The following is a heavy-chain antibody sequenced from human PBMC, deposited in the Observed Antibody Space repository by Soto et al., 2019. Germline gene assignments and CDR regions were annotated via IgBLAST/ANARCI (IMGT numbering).Heavy chain of an antibody. V-gene: IGHV3-9*01. D-gene: IGHD2-2*01. Sequence: EVQLVESGGGLVQPGRSLRLSCAASGFTFDDYAMHWVRQAPGKGLEWVSGISWNSGSIGYADSVKGRFTISRDNAKNSLYLQNNSLRGEGKGLYYCAKDTSPGYWIRTSCLDPRDYGMDVWGQGTTGTVSS. CDR1: GFTFDDYA. J-gene: IGHJ6*02. CDR3: AKDTSPGYWIRTSCLDPRDYGMDV. CDR2: ISWNSGSI.